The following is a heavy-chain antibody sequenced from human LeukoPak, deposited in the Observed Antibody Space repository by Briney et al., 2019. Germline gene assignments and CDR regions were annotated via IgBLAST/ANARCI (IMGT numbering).Heavy chain of an antibody. CDR1: GFTFSDYY. V-gene: IGHV3-11*03. J-gene: IGHJ4*02. Sequence: GGSLRLSCAASGFTFSDYYMSWIRQAPGKGLEWVSYISSSSSYTNYADSVKGRFTISRDKSKNTVFLQMNSLGVDDMAVYYCARQIGYCTSGNCYFDTWGQGALVTVSS. CDR3: ARQIGYCTSGNCYFDT. D-gene: IGHD2-8*01. CDR2: ISSSSSYT.